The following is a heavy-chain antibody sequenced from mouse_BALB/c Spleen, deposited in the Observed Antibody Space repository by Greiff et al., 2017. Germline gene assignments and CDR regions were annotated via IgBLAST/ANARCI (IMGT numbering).Heavy chain of an antibody. Sequence: EVQRVESGGGLVKPGGSLKLSCAASGFTFSDYYMYWVRQTPEKRLEWVATISDGGSYTYYPDSVKGRFTISRDNAKNNLYLQMSSLKSEDTAMYYCARGNGNYSPWFAYWGQGTLVTVSA. V-gene: IGHV5-4*02. CDR3: ARGNGNYSPWFAY. J-gene: IGHJ3*01. D-gene: IGHD2-1*01. CDR1: GFTFSDYY. CDR2: ISDGGSYT.